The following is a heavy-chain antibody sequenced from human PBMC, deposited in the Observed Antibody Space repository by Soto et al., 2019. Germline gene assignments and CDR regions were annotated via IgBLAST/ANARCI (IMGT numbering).Heavy chain of an antibody. CDR1: GFTFSSYG. J-gene: IGHJ5*02. D-gene: IGHD2-15*01. CDR2: IWYDGSNK. CDR3: ARDRGPFKSLGYCSGGSCSRGRWFDP. V-gene: IGHV3-33*01. Sequence: QVQLVESGGGVVQPGRSLRLSCAASGFTFSSYGMHWVRQAPGKGLEWVAVIWYDGSNKYYADSVKGRFTISRDNSKHTLYLQMNSLRAEDAGVYYCARDRGPFKSLGYCSGGSCSRGRWFDPWGQGTLVTVSS.